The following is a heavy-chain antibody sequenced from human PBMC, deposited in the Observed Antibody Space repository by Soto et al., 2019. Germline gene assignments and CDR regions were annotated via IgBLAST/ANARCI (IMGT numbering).Heavy chain of an antibody. CDR3: VCLKYCGGWFYWFDS. CDR2: IYYSGST. CDR1: GGSISSYY. D-gene: IGHD6-19*01. J-gene: IGHJ5*01. V-gene: IGHV4-59*08. Sequence: SETLSLTCTVSGGSISSYYWSWIRQPPGKGLEWIGYIYYSGSTNYNPSLKSRVTISVDTSKNQFSLKLSSVTAADTAVYYCVCLKYCGGWFYWFDSCGRGSLV.